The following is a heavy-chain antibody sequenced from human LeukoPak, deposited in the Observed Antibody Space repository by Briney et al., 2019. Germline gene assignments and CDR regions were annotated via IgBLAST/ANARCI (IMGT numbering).Heavy chain of an antibody. J-gene: IGHJ6*02. V-gene: IGHV1-2*04. CDR3: ARERYYDFWSGYCSYYYGMDV. CDR1: GYTFTGYY. CDR2: INPNSGGT. D-gene: IGHD3-3*01. Sequence: ASVKVSCKASGYTFTGYYMHWVRQAPGQGLEWMGWINPNSGGTNYAQKFQGWVTMTRDTSISTAYMELSRLRSDDTAVYYCARERYYDFWSGYCSYYYGMDVWGQGTTVTVSS.